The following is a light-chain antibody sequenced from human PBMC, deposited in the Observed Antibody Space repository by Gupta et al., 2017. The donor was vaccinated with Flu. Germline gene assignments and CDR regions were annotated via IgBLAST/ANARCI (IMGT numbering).Light chain of an antibody. J-gene: IGLJ2*01. CDR1: DSNIGGGYD. CDR3: QSYGISLKEPL. V-gene: IGLV1-40*01. CDR2: ADF. Sequence: QSVLTQPSSVSGAPGQSVTISCPGSDSNIGGGYDVHWYQVLPGTAPKLLISADFNRPSGVPERFSGSRAGPSVSLAITGLQAEDEGVYYCQSYGISLKEPLFGGGTKVTVL.